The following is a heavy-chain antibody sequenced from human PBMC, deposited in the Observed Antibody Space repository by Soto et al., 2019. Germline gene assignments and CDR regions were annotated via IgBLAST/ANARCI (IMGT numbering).Heavy chain of an antibody. J-gene: IGHJ6*02. CDR3: AKDNDKGGTVMVPFYYYYGMDV. D-gene: IGHD5-18*01. CDR2: ISYDGSNK. CDR1: GFTFSSYG. Sequence: PGGSLRLSCAASGFTFSSYGMHWVRQAPGKGLEWVAVISYDGSNKYYADSVKGRFTISRDNSKNTLYLQMNSLRAEDTAVYYCAKDNDKGGTVMVPFYYYYGMDVWGQGTTVTVSS. V-gene: IGHV3-30*18.